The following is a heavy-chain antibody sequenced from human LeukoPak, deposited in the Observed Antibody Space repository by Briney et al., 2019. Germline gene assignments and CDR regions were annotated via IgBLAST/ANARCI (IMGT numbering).Heavy chain of an antibody. J-gene: IGHJ1*01. Sequence: PSETLSLTCTVSGGSIGSHYWTWIRQTPGKGLEWIGYVYDIGSTKYNPSPKSRVTISVDTSKNQFSLRLSSVPAADTAVYYCARQDSGYYHRYFQHWGQGTLVTVSS. D-gene: IGHD3-22*01. V-gene: IGHV4-59*08. CDR2: VYDIGST. CDR3: ARQDSGYYHRYFQH. CDR1: GGSIGSHY.